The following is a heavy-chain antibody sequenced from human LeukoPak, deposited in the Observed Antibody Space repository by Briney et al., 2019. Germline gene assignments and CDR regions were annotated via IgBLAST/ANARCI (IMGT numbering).Heavy chain of an antibody. J-gene: IGHJ4*02. Sequence: GGSLRLSCAASGFTFSSYAMHWVRQAPGKGLEWVAVISYDGSNKYYAGSVKGRFTISRDNSKNTLYLQMNSLRAEDTAVYYCARDRGYYDSSGHDYWGQGTLVTVSS. CDR1: GFTFSSYA. V-gene: IGHV3-30-3*01. CDR2: ISYDGSNK. D-gene: IGHD3-22*01. CDR3: ARDRGYYDSSGHDY.